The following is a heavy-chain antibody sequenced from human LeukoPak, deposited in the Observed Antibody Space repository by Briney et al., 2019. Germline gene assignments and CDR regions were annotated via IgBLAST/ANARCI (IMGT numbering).Heavy chain of an antibody. V-gene: IGHV1-18*01. D-gene: IGHD5-18*01. CDR3: ARAVLWGDTAMGLFDY. Sequence: ASVKVSCKASGYTFTSYGISWVRQAPGQGLEWMGWISAYNGNTNYAQKLQGRVTMTTGTSTSTAYMELRSLRSDDTAVYYCARAVLWGDTAMGLFDYWGQGTLVTVSS. CDR1: GYTFTSYG. J-gene: IGHJ4*02. CDR2: ISAYNGNT.